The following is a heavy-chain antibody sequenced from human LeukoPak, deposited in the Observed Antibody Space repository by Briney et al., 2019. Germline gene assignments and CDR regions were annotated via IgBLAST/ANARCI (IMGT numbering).Heavy chain of an antibody. D-gene: IGHD3-22*01. J-gene: IGHJ3*02. V-gene: IGHV4-34*01. CDR1: GGSFSGYY. CDR3: ARAPSGYYYQDAFDI. CDR2: INHSGST. Sequence: TSETLSLTCAVYGGSFSGYYWSWIRQPPGKGLEWIGEINHSGSTSYIPTLKSRVTISVDTSKNQFSLKLSSVTATDTAVYYCARAPSGYYYQDAFDIWGQGTMVTVSS.